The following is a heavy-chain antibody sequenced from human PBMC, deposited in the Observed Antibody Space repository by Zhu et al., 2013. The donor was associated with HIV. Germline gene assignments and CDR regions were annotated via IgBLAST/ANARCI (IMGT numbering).Heavy chain of an antibody. D-gene: IGHD1-26*01. V-gene: IGHV1-46*01. CDR3: ATYYPRGAFDI. CDR1: GYTFSSYY. J-gene: IGHJ3*02. CDR2: ISNSDGTT. Sequence: QVQLVQSGAEVKKPGASVKVSCKASGYTFSSYYMHWVRQAPGQGLEWMGIISNSDGTTKYAPRIQGRATMTRDTSTSTVFMTLGSLTSDDTAKYFCATYYPRGAFDIWGQGTVVTVSS.